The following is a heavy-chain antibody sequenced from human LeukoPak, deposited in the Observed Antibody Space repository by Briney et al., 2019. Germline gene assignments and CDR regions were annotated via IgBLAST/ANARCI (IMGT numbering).Heavy chain of an antibody. CDR1: GFTFSNYE. D-gene: IGHD1-26*01. CDR3: ARDTVGAKWFDP. Sequence: PGGSLRLSCAASGFTFSNYEMNWVRQAPGKGLEWVSYISSSGSSIYYADSVKGRFTISRDNAKNSLYLQMNSLRAEDTAVYYCARDTVGAKWFDPWGQGTLVTVSS. J-gene: IGHJ5*02. V-gene: IGHV3-48*03. CDR2: ISSSGSSI.